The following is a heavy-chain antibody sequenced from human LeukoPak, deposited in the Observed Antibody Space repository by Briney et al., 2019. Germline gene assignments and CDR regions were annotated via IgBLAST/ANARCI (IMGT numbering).Heavy chain of an antibody. V-gene: IGHV3-23*01. D-gene: IGHD3-3*01. J-gene: IGHJ5*02. CDR1: GFTFSSYA. Sequence: GGSLRLSCAASGFTFSSYAMSWVRQAPGKGLEWVSAISGSGGSTYYADSVKGRFTISRDNSKNTLYLQMNSLRAEDTAVYYCAKDLRFLEWLLSNWFDPWGQRTLVTVSS. CDR3: AKDLRFLEWLLSNWFDP. CDR2: ISGSGGST.